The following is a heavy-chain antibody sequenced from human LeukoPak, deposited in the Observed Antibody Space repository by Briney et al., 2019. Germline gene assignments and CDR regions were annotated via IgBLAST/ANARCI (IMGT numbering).Heavy chain of an antibody. CDR2: INHRGST. Sequence: SETLSLTCAVYGGSFSGYYWSWIRQPPGKGLEWIGEINHRGSTNYNPSLKSRVTISVDTSKNQFSLKLSSVTAADTAVYYCARGPVLWFGELLSVSWFDPWGQGTLVTVSS. CDR1: GGSFSGYY. V-gene: IGHV4-34*01. J-gene: IGHJ5*02. CDR3: ARGPVLWFGELLSVSWFDP. D-gene: IGHD3-10*01.